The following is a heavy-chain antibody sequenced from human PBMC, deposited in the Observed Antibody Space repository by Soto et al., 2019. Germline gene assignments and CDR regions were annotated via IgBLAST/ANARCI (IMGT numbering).Heavy chain of an antibody. CDR3: ARDLPPVDY. J-gene: IGHJ4*02. CDR1: GYTFSSYH. CDR2: ISAYNGNT. Sequence: QIQLVQSGAEVKKPGASVKVSCKASGYTFSSYHITWVRQAPGQGLEWMGWISAYNGNTNYAQNLQGRVTMTTDPSTSTAYMELSSLRSDDTAVYYCARDLPPVDYWGQGPLVTVSS. V-gene: IGHV1-18*01.